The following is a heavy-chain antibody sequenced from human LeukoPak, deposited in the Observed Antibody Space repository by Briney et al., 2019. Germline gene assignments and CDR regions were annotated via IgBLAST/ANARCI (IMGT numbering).Heavy chain of an antibody. V-gene: IGHV3-23*01. CDR2: ISGSGVNT. D-gene: IGHD3-22*01. CDR1: GFTFSSYA. CDR3: AKHDSSGYLYYFDC. J-gene: IGHJ4*02. Sequence: GGSLRLSCAASGFTFSSYAISWVRQAPGKGLEWVSAISGSGVNTHYADSVKGRFTISRDGSKNTLYLQMNSLRAEDTAVYYCAKHDSSGYLYYFDCWGQGTLVTVSS.